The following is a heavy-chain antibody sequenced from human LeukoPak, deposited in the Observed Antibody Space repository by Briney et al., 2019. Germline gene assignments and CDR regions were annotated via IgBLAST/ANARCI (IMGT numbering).Heavy chain of an antibody. CDR3: AREPYYYGSGSYYNFDY. J-gene: IGHJ4*02. V-gene: IGHV1-18*01. Sequence: ASVKVSCEASGYTFTSYGISWVRQAPGQGLEWMGWISAYNGNTNYAQKLQGRVTMTTDTSTSTAYMELRSLRSDDTAVYYCAREPYYYGSGSYYNFDYWGQGTLVTVSS. CDR2: ISAYNGNT. D-gene: IGHD3-10*01. CDR1: GYTFTSYG.